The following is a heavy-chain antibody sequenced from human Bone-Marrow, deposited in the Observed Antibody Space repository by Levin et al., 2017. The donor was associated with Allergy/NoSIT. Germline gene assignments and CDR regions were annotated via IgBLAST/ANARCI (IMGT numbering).Heavy chain of an antibody. CDR3: ARGFDC. V-gene: IGHV1-18*01. Sequence: GGSLRLSCKASGYTFTDYGISWVRQAPGQGLEWMGWSNNNNGKTHYGQKFQGRVTMTTDTSTSTAYMELRSLRSDDTAVYYCARGFDCWGQGTPVTVSS. CDR2: SNNNNGKT. CDR1: GYTFTDYG. J-gene: IGHJ4*02.